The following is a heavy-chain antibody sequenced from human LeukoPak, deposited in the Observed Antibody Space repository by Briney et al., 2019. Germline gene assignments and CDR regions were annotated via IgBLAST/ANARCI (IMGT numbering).Heavy chain of an antibody. V-gene: IGHV3-30*18. Sequence: PGRSLRLSCAASGFTFSSYGMHWVRQAPGKGLEWVAVISYDGSNKYYADSVKGRFTISRDNSKNTLYLQMNSLRAEDTAVYYCAKDATYGSGSYYIYYYYGMDVWGQGTTVTVSS. CDR1: GFTFSSYG. D-gene: IGHD3-10*01. CDR2: ISYDGSNK. J-gene: IGHJ6*02. CDR3: AKDATYGSGSYYIYYYYGMDV.